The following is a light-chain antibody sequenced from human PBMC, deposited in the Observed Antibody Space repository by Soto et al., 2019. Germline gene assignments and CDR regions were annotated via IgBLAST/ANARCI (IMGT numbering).Light chain of an antibody. CDR3: QHRSNWPIT. Sequence: EFVLTQSPGTLSLSPGERATLSCRASQSLANSFIAWYQQKPDQAPRLLIYDTSSRASGIPDRFSGSGSGTDFTLTISSLEPEDFAVYYCQHRSNWPITFGQGTRLEI. CDR2: DTS. CDR1: QSLANSF. V-gene: IGKV3D-20*02. J-gene: IGKJ5*01.